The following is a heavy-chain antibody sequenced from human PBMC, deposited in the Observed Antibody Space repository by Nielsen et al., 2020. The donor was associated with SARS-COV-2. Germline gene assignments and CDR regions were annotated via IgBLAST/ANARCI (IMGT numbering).Heavy chain of an antibody. Sequence: SETLSLTCTVSGDSIRSGRYYWSWIRQPAGKGLEWIGRIYTSGSTDYNPSLKNRVTISIDTSRSQFSLKLTSVTAADTAVYYCARGSDEGLALWGQGTLVTVSS. D-gene: IGHD3-3*01. CDR2: IYTSGST. CDR3: ARGSDEGLAL. V-gene: IGHV4-61*02. CDR1: GDSIRSGRYY. J-gene: IGHJ4*02.